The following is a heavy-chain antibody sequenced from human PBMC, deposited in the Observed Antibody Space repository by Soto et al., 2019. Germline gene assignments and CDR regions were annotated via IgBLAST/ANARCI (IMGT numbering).Heavy chain of an antibody. J-gene: IGHJ4*02. V-gene: IGHV1-69*01. D-gene: IGHD3-22*01. Sequence: QVQLVQSGAEVKKPGSSVKVSCKASGGTFSSYAISWVRQAPGQGLEWMGGIIPIFGTANYAQKFQGRVTITADESTSTAYMELSSLISEDTAVYYCARDRGYYYDSSGYYVSGYFDYWGQGTLVTVSS. CDR1: GGTFSSYA. CDR3: ARDRGYYYDSSGYYVSGYFDY. CDR2: IIPIFGTA.